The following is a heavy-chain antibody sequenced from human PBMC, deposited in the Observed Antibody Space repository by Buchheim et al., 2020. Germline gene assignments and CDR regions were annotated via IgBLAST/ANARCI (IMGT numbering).Heavy chain of an antibody. CDR1: GFTFSSYS. V-gene: IGHV3-21*01. D-gene: IGHD5-18*01. Sequence: EVQLVESGGGLVKPGGSLRLSCAASGFTFSSYSMNWVRQAPGEGLEWVSSINSNGNYINYADSVKGRFPISRDNAKNSLYLQRNRLRHEDTAVYYCARDADTASARTTCDYWGQGTL. CDR3: ARDADTASARTTCDY. CDR2: INSNGNYI. J-gene: IGHJ4*02.